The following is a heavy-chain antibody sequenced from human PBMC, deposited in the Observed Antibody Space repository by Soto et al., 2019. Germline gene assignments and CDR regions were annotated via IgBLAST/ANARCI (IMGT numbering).Heavy chain of an antibody. CDR1: GGSISSGGYY. Sequence: QVQLQESGPGLVKPSQTLSLTCTVSGGSISSGGYYWSWIRQHPGKGLEWIGYIYYSGSTYYNPSLQSRVTISVAPSKNQFALKLSSVTAADTAVYYCARVCGGDCLYGMDVWGQGTTVTVSS. D-gene: IGHD2-21*02. J-gene: IGHJ6*02. CDR3: ARVCGGDCLYGMDV. CDR2: IYYSGST. V-gene: IGHV4-31*03.